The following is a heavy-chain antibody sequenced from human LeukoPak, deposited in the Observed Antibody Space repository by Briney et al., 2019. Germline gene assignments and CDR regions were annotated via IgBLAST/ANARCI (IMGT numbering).Heavy chain of an antibody. CDR2: IIPILDIA. CDR3: ARDRLGYCSSTSCQEAYNWFDP. J-gene: IGHJ5*02. CDR1: GGTFSSYA. V-gene: IGHV1-69*04. Sequence: GASVTVSCKASGGTFSSYAISWVRQAPGQGLEWMGRIIPILDIANYAQKFQGRVTITADKSTSTAYMELSSLRSEDTAVYYCARDRLGYCSSTSCQEAYNWFDPWGQGTLVTVSS. D-gene: IGHD2-2*01.